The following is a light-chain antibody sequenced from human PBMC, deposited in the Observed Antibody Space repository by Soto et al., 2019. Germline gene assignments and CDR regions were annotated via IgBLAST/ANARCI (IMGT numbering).Light chain of an antibody. CDR3: QKYNSAPYT. CDR1: QGISNY. CDR2: AAS. V-gene: IGKV1-27*01. J-gene: IGKJ2*01. Sequence: DIQMTQSPSSLSASVGDRVTITCRASQGISNYLAWYQQKPGKVPKLLIYAASTLQSGVTPRFSGSGSGTDFTLTISSLQPEDVATSYCQKYNSAPYTFGQGTKLEIK.